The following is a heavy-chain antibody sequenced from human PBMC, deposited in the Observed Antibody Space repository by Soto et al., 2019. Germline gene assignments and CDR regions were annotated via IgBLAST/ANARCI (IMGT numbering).Heavy chain of an antibody. V-gene: IGHV3-7*03. J-gene: IGHJ4*02. CDR3: VRDVSRYSDY. CDR2: IKEAGSEQ. CDR1: GFTFSTSW. Sequence: EVQLAESGGGLVQPGWSLRLSCAASGFTFSTSWVGWVRQAPGRGLEWVGNIKEAGSEQYYVDSVKGRFTISSDNAKNSLYLQMNSLRAEDTAVEYGVRDVSRYSDYWGPGTVVTDSS. D-gene: IGHD3-9*01.